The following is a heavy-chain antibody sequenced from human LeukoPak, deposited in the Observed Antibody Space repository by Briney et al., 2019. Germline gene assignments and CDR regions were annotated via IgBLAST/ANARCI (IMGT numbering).Heavy chain of an antibody. D-gene: IGHD2-15*01. CDR1: RYTFSRYY. V-gene: IGHV1-2*02. J-gene: IGHJ5*02. CDR3: ARRGRRRVVEATLGRFDP. CDR2: IYPISGGT. Sequence: APVKGSCTAFRYTFSRYYMYWVRQAPGQGLEWVGWIYPISGGTNYAQKFQGRVTMTRDTSIRTAHMERSRLRSEDTTVYYCARRGRRRVVEATLGRFDPWGEGTLVTVSS.